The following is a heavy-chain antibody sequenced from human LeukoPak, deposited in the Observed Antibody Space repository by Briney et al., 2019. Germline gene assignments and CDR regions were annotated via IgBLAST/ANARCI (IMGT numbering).Heavy chain of an antibody. Sequence: GSLRLSCAASGFTFNNYWMSWVRQAPGKGLEWVANIKQDGSETYYVDSVKGRFTISRDNAKKSLFLQMNSLRAEDTAVYYCTREGSYLDAFDSWGQGTMVTVSS. V-gene: IGHV3-7*01. CDR3: TREGSYLDAFDS. CDR1: GFTFNNYW. D-gene: IGHD3-10*01. CDR2: IKQDGSET. J-gene: IGHJ3*01.